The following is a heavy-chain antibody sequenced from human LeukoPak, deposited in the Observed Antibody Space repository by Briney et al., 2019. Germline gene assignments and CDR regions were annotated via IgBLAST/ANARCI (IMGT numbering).Heavy chain of an antibody. CDR1: GYSFTSYW. Sequence: RLGESLKISCTGSGYSFTSYWIGWVRQMPGKGLEWMGVIYPGDSDTRYSPSFQGQVTISADKSISTAYLQWSSLKASDTAMYYCARDRQPSFGLDYWGQGTRHTVSS. J-gene: IGHJ4*02. CDR2: IYPGDSDT. D-gene: IGHD3-10*01. V-gene: IGHV5-51*01. CDR3: ARDRQPSFGLDY.